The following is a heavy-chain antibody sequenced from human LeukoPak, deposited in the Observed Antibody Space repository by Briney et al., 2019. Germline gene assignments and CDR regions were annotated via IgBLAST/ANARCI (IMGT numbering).Heavy chain of an antibody. CDR3: ARLSVQLLYGFDAFDI. D-gene: IGHD2-2*02. Sequence: GASVKVSCKASGYTFTSYYMHWVRQAPGQGLEWMGIINPSGGSTSYAQKFQGRVTMTRDTSTSTVYMELSSLRSEDTAVYYCARLSVQLLYGFDAFDIWGQGTMVTVSS. CDR1: GYTFTSYY. J-gene: IGHJ3*02. CDR2: INPSGGST. V-gene: IGHV1-46*01.